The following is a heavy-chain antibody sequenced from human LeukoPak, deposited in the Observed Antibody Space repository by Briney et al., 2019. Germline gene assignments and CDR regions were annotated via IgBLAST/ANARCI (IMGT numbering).Heavy chain of an antibody. V-gene: IGHV1-18*01. CDR3: ARYCSSTSCYSAGAFDY. D-gene: IGHD2-2*02. J-gene: IGHJ4*02. CDR1: GYTFTSYG. Sequence: ASVKVSCKASGYTFTSYGISWVRQAPGQGLEWMGWISAYNGNTNYAQKLQGRVTMTTDTSTNTAYMELRSLRSDDTAVYYCARYCSSTSCYSAGAFDYWGQGTLVTVSS. CDR2: ISAYNGNT.